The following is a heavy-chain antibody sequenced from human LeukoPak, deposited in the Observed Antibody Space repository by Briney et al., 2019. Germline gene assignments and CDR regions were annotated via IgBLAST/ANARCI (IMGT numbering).Heavy chain of an antibody. CDR3: ANPWGLGWYFDL. V-gene: IGHV3-23*01. CDR1: GLTFSSYA. J-gene: IGHJ2*01. CDR2: ISGSGDST. Sequence: GGSLRLSCAASGLTFSSYAMSWVRQAPGKGLEWASGISGSGDSTSYADSVKGRFTISRDNSKNTLYLQMNGLRAEDTAVYYCANPWGLGWYFDLWGRGTLVTVSS. D-gene: IGHD7-27*01.